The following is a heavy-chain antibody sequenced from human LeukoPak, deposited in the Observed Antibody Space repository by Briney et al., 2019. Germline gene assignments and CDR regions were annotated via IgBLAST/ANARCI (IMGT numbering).Heavy chain of an antibody. J-gene: IGHJ4*02. V-gene: IGHV3-7*01. Sequence: PGGSLRLSCAASGFTLSSYWMSWVRQAPGKGLEWVANIKQDGSEKYYVDSVKGRFTISRDNAKNSLYLQMNSLRAEDTAVYYCARDQHLAVDYWGQGTLDTVSS. CDR2: IKQDGSEK. CDR1: GFTLSSYW. CDR3: ARDQHLAVDY. D-gene: IGHD3-3*02.